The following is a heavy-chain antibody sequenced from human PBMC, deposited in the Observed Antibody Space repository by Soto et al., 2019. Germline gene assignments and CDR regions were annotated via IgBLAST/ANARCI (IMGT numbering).Heavy chain of an antibody. D-gene: IGHD3-9*01. CDR2: IWYDGSNK. Sequence: GGSLRLSCAASGFTFSSYGMHWVRQAPGKGLEWVAVIWYDGSNKYYADSVKGRFTISRDNSKNTLYLQMNSLRAEDTAVYYCATDTKLVIKPEGDYYYYGMDVWGQGTTVTVSS. CDR3: ATDTKLVIKPEGDYYYYGMDV. J-gene: IGHJ6*02. CDR1: GFTFSSYG. V-gene: IGHV3-33*01.